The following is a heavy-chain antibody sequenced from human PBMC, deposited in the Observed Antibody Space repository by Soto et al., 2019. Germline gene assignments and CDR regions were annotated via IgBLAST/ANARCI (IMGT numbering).Heavy chain of an antibody. J-gene: IGHJ4*02. V-gene: IGHV3-9*01. CDR1: GFTFDDYA. CDR2: ISWNSGSI. D-gene: IGHD2-8*01. Sequence: EVQLVESGGGLVQPGRSLRLSCAASGFTFDDYAMHWVRQAPGKGLEWVSGISWNSGSIGYADSVKGRFTISRDNAKNSLYLHMNSLRAEDTALYYCAKDTCMIIGNYFDYWGQGTLVTVSS. CDR3: AKDTCMIIGNYFDY.